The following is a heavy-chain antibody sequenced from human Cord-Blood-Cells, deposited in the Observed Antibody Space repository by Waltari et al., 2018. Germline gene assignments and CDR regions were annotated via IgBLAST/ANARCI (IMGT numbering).Heavy chain of an antibody. D-gene: IGHD6-6*01. Sequence: QLQLQESGPGLVTPSETLSLTCTVSGGSISSSSYYWGWIRQPPGRGLEWIGSIYYSGSTYYNPSLKSRVTISVDTSKNQFSLKLSSVTAADTAVYYCARHLVWRYSSSFDWYFDLWGRGTLVTVSS. CDR2: IYYSGST. CDR1: GGSISSSSYY. V-gene: IGHV4-39*01. J-gene: IGHJ2*01. CDR3: ARHLVWRYSSSFDWYFDL.